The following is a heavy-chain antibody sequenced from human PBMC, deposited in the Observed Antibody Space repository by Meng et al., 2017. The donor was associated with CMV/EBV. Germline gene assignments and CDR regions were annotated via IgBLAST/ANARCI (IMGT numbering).Heavy chain of an antibody. Sequence: SETLSLTCTVSGGSISSGDYYWSWIRQPPGKGLEWFGYIYYSGSTYYNPSLKSRVTISVDTSKNQFSLKLSSVAAADTAVYYCARVCYSNYGHCFDPWGQGTLVTVSS. CDR3: ARVCYSNYGHCFDP. J-gene: IGHJ5*02. D-gene: IGHD4-11*01. CDR2: IYYSGST. V-gene: IGHV4-30-4*08. CDR1: GGSISSGDYY.